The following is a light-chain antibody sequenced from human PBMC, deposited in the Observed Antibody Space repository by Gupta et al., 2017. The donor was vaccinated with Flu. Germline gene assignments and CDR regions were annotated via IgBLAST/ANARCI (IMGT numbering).Light chain of an antibody. CDR1: SSNIGSNT. CDR2: SNN. Sequence: QSVLTQPPSASGTPGQRVTISCSGSSSNIGSNTVNWYQQLPGTAPKLLIYSNNQRPSGVPDRFSGSKSGTSASLAXSXLQSEDXADYYCAAWDDSLNGLFGGGTKLTVL. J-gene: IGLJ2*01. V-gene: IGLV1-44*01. CDR3: AAWDDSLNGL.